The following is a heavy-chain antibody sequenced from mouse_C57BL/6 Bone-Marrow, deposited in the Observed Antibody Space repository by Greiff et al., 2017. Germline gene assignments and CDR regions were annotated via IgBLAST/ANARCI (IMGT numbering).Heavy chain of an antibody. Sequence: VHLVESGAELVRPGTSVKMSCKASGYTFTNYWIGWAKQRPGHGLEWIGDIYPGGGYTNYNEKFKGKATLTADKSSSPAYMQFSSLTSEDSAIYYCARYYCGFAYWGQGTLVTVSA. CDR2: IYPGGGYT. CDR3: ARYYCGFAY. V-gene: IGHV1-63*01. CDR1: GYTFTNYW. J-gene: IGHJ3*01. D-gene: IGHD1-1*01.